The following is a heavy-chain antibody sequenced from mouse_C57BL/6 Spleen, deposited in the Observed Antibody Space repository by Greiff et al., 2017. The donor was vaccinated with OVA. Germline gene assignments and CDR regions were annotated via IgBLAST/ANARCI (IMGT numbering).Heavy chain of an antibody. CDR2: FHPYNDDT. CDR3: ARRGYYGSSPGYFDY. CDR1: GYTFTTYP. V-gene: IGHV1-47*01. D-gene: IGHD1-1*01. Sequence: QVQLQQSGAELVKPGASVKMSCKASGYTFTTYPIEWMKQNHGKSLEWIGNFHPYNDDTKYNEKFKGKATLTVEKSSSTVYLELSRLTSDDSAVYDCARRGYYGSSPGYFDYWGQGTTLTVSS. J-gene: IGHJ2*01.